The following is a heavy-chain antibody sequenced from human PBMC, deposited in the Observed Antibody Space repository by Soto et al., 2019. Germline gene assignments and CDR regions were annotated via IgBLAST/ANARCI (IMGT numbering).Heavy chain of an antibody. CDR3: AKDFDILTGYYINYYYGMDV. J-gene: IGHJ6*02. Sequence: PGGSLRLSCAASGFTFSSYGMHWVRQAPGKGLEWVAVISYDGSNKYYADSVKGRFTISRDNSKNTLYLQMNSLRAEDTAVYYCAKDFDILTGYYINYYYGMDVWGQGTTVTVSS. D-gene: IGHD3-9*01. CDR2: ISYDGSNK. CDR1: GFTFSSYG. V-gene: IGHV3-30*18.